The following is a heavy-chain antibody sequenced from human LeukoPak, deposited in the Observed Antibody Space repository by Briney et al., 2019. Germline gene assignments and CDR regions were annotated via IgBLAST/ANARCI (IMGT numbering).Heavy chain of an antibody. D-gene: IGHD2-21*02. Sequence: ASVKVSCKASGYTFTGYYIHWVRQAPGQGLVWMGWIHPNRGNTNYAQEFQGRVTMTRDTSISTAYMELNRLTSDDTAVYYCAKVTATTFDYWGQGTLVTVSS. CDR1: GYTFTGYY. V-gene: IGHV1-2*02. J-gene: IGHJ4*02. CDR3: AKVTATTFDY. CDR2: IHPNRGNT.